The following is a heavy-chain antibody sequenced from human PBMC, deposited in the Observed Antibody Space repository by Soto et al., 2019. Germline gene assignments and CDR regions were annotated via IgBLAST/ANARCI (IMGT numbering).Heavy chain of an antibody. D-gene: IGHD3-22*01. V-gene: IGHV4-39*01. Sequence: QVQLQESGPGLVKPSETLSLTCTVSGDSISSSTYYWGWIRQPPGKGLEWIGSMFYSGNTYYNPSLKSRVTLSXXTXKXPFSLKLNSVTAADTAVYYCVSPEGYYDSSGYTLDYWGQGTLVTVSS. J-gene: IGHJ4*02. CDR1: GDSISSSTYY. CDR3: VSPEGYYDSSGYTLDY. CDR2: MFYSGNT.